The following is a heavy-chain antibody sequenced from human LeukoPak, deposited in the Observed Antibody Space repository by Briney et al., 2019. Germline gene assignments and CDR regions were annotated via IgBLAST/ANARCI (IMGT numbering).Heavy chain of an antibody. V-gene: IGHV3-23*01. CDR2: ISGSGGST. CDR1: GFTFSSYA. J-gene: IGHJ4*02. Sequence: GGSLRRSCAASGFTFSSYAMSWVRQAPGKGLEWVSAISGSGGSTYYADSVKGRFTISRDNSKNTLYLQMNSLRAEDTAVYYCAKDLAITIFGVVSNFDYWGQGTLVTVSS. D-gene: IGHD3-3*01. CDR3: AKDLAITIFGVVSNFDY.